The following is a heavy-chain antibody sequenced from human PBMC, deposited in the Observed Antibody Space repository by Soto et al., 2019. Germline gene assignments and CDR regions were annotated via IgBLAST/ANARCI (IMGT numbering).Heavy chain of an antibody. D-gene: IGHD3-16*01. V-gene: IGHV1-18*01. CDR1: GYTFTSYG. CDR2: ISAYNGNT. CDR3: ARLSAGGRFYYYYYMDV. J-gene: IGHJ6*03. Sequence: QVQLVQSGAEVKKPGASVKVSCRASGYTFTSYGISWVRQAPGQGLEWMGWISAYNGNTNYAQKLQGRVTMTTDTSTSTAYMELRSLRSDDTAVYYCARLSAGGRFYYYYYMDVWGKGTTVTVSS.